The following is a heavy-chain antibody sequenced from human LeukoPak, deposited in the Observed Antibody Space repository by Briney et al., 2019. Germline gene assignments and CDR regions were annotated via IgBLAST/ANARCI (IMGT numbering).Heavy chain of an antibody. D-gene: IGHD5-18*01. J-gene: IGHJ4*02. CDR2: IYYSGST. Sequence: PSETLSLTCTVSGGSISSHYWSWIRQPPGKGLEWIGYIYYSGSTNYDPSLKSRVTISVDTSKNQFSLKLSSVTAADTAVYYCARQSPGTAMVDYWGQGTLVTVSS. CDR1: GGSISSHY. CDR3: ARQSPGTAMVDY. V-gene: IGHV4-59*11.